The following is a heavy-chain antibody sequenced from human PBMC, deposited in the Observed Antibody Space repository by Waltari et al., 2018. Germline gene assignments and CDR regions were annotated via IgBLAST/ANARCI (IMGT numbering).Heavy chain of an antibody. D-gene: IGHD4-4*01. CDR2: SYRDGST. CDR3: ARRRSGSNSQALEN. Sequence: EVQVVETGGGLIQPGGSLSLSCAFSGFAVGTFYMSWVRQDPGKGMEWVSVSYRDGSTYYADSVKGRFTISRDNSKNNLYLQMDSLGPEDTAVYYCARRRSGSNSQALENWGQGTLVIVSS. V-gene: IGHV3-53*02. J-gene: IGHJ4*02. CDR1: GFAVGTFY.